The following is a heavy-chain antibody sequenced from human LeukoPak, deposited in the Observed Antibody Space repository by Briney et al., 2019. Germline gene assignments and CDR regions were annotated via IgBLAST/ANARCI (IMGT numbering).Heavy chain of an antibody. V-gene: IGHV4-38-2*02. Sequence: SETLSLTCTVSGYSISNGYYWGWIRQPPGKGLEWIAYIYYSGSTNYNPSLKSRVTISVDTSKNQFSLKLSSVTAADTAVYYCARDVWFGAGRTFDYWGQGTLVTVSS. D-gene: IGHD3-10*01. CDR1: GYSISNGYY. J-gene: IGHJ4*02. CDR2: IYYSGST. CDR3: ARDVWFGAGRTFDY.